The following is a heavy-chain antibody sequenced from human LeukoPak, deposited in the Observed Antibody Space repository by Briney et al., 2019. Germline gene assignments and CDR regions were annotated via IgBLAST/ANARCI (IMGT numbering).Heavy chain of an antibody. Sequence: SETLSLTCTVSGGSISSYYWSWIRQPSGKGLEWIGYIYYSGSTNYNPSLKSRVTISVDTSKNHFSLKLSSVTAADTAVYYCARVKYYDILTGWNAFDIWGQGTMVTVSS. V-gene: IGHV4-59*01. CDR1: GGSISSYY. J-gene: IGHJ3*02. D-gene: IGHD3-9*01. CDR3: ARVKYYDILTGWNAFDI. CDR2: IYYSGST.